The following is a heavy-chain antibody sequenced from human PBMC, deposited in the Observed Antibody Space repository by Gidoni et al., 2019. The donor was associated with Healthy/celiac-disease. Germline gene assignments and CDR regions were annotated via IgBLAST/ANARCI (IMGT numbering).Heavy chain of an antibody. J-gene: IGHJ4*02. Sequence: QVQLVESGGGVVQPGRSLRLSCDASGVTFSSYGMHGVRQAPGKGLEWVAVIWYDGSNKYYADSVKGRFTISRDNSKNTLYLQMNSLRAEDTAVYYCARDLVGAYGSGIDYWGQGTLVTVSS. CDR2: IWYDGSNK. V-gene: IGHV3-33*01. CDR3: ARDLVGAYGSGIDY. D-gene: IGHD3-10*01. CDR1: GVTFSSYG.